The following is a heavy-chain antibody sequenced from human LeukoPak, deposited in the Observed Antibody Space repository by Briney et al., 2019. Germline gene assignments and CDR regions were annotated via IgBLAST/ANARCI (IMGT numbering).Heavy chain of an antibody. J-gene: IGHJ3*02. Sequence: GGSLRLSCAASGFIFRNYWMAWVRQVPGEGLEWVANIRGDASREYYLDSVKGRFTISRDNTKNSLYLQMSSLRADDTAVYYCVRDASYHDTSNYYDVLDIWGQGTMVTVSS. CDR2: IRGDASRE. V-gene: IGHV3-7*01. CDR3: VRDASYHDTSNYYDVLDI. CDR1: GFIFRNYW. D-gene: IGHD3-22*01.